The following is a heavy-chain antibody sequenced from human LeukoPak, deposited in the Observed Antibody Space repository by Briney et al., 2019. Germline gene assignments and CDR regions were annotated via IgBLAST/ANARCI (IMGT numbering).Heavy chain of an antibody. Sequence: ASVKVSCRASGYTFTNYGVNWVRQAPGQGLEWMGWINTNTRNPTYAQGFTGRFVFSLDTSLSAAYLQISSLKAEDTAVYYCARDRYQLPYEIDYWGQGTLVTVSS. CDR2: INTNTRNP. CDR3: ARDRYQLPYEIDY. CDR1: GYTFTNYG. D-gene: IGHD2-2*01. V-gene: IGHV7-4-1*02. J-gene: IGHJ4*02.